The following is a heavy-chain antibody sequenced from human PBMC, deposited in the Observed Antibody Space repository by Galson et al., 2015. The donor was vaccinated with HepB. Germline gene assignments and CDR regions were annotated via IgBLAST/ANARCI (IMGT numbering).Heavy chain of an antibody. CDR3: ARVGGFAEAIFY. D-gene: IGHD3-16*01. CDR2: IYPGDSQS. CDR1: GFSFTSYW. J-gene: IGHJ4*02. V-gene: IGHV5-51*01. Sequence: QSGAEVKKPGESLKISCKGFGFSFTSYWIGWVRQMPGKGLEWMGLIYPGDSQSIYSPSFQGQVTMSADKSISTAYLQWSSLKASDTAMYYCARVGGFAEAIFYWGQGTLVTVSS.